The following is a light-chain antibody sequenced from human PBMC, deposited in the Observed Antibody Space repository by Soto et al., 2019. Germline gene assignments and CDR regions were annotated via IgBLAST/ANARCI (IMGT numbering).Light chain of an antibody. CDR1: SSDIGGYKY. CDR3: SSYRGIGNSLV. Sequence: QSALTQPPSASGSPGQSVTISCTGTSSDIGGYKYVSWYQQHPGKAPKLIIYEVTKRPSGVPDRFSGSKSGNTASLTVSGLHAEDEAEYYCSSYRGIGNSLVFGAGTKVTVL. V-gene: IGLV2-8*01. CDR2: EVT. J-gene: IGLJ1*01.